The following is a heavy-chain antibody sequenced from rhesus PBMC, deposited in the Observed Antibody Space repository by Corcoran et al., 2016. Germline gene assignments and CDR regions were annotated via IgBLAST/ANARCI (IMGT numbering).Heavy chain of an antibody. J-gene: IGHJ6*01. D-gene: IGHD2-2*01. CDR1: EFTFSSYD. V-gene: IGHV3-132*02. Sequence: VEQLVESGGALVQPGASLRLSCSASEFTFSSYDMHRVRQAPGKGLEWVSAISIGGGTYYPDSVKGRFTSSRDNTKNSLYLQMNSRRAEDTAVYYCARGIRDYYGLDSWGQGVVVTVSS. CDR2: ISIGGGT. CDR3: ARGIRDYYGLDS.